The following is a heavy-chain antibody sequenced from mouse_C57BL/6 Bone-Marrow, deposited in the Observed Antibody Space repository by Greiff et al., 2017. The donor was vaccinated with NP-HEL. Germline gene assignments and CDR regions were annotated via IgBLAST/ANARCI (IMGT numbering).Heavy chain of an antibody. Sequence: EVQLQQSGPELVKPGASVKISCKASGYTFTDYYMNWVKQSHGKSLEWIGDINPNNGGTSYNQKFKGKATLTVDKSSSTAYMELRSLTSEDSAVYYCARGEHLLWLRRGDYYAMDYWGQGTSVTVSS. CDR2: INPNNGGT. CDR1: GYTFTDYY. V-gene: IGHV1-26*01. D-gene: IGHD2-2*01. CDR3: ARGEHLLWLRRGDYYAMDY. J-gene: IGHJ4*01.